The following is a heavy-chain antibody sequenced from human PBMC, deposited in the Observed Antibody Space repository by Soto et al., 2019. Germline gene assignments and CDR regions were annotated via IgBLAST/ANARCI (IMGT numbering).Heavy chain of an antibody. Sequence: GGCLSLSCAAAGFDFEDYAMHCVRQVPGKGLEWVSLSNSDGTDSYYMDSVKGRFTISRDNAKSTLYLQMDRLRPEDTALYFCAKSLYYYDSSPLDHWGQGTLVTVSS. CDR1: GFDFEDYA. D-gene: IGHD3-22*01. V-gene: IGHV3-43D*04. CDR2: SNSDGTDS. CDR3: AKSLYYYDSSPLDH. J-gene: IGHJ4*02.